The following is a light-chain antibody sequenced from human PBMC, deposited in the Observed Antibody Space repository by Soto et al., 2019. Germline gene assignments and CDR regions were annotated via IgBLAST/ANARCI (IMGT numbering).Light chain of an antibody. CDR3: TSYTTSTTYV. V-gene: IGLV2-14*03. CDR1: SSDVGAYNH. J-gene: IGLJ1*01. Sequence: QSVLTQPASVSGPPGQAITISCTGTSSDVGAYNHVSWYQHHPGKAPKLMIYDVSNRPSGVSNRFSGSKSGNTASLTISALQAEDEADYYCTSYTTSTTYVFGTGTKVTVL. CDR2: DVS.